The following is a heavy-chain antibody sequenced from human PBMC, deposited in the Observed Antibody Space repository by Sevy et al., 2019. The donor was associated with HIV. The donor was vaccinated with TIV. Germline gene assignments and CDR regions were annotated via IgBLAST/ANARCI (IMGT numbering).Heavy chain of an antibody. J-gene: IGHJ6*02. D-gene: IGHD5-12*01. Sequence: GGSLRLSCAASGFTFSSDSMNWVRQAPGKGLEWVSSISSSSSYIYYADSAKGRFTISRDNAKKSLYLQMNSLRAEDTAVYYCARDGKDVATIVGMDVWGQGTTVTVSS. CDR1: GFTFSSDS. CDR2: ISSSSSYI. V-gene: IGHV3-21*01. CDR3: ARDGKDVATIVGMDV.